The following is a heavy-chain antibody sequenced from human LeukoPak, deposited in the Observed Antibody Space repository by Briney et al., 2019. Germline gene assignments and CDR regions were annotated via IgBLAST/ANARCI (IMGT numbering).Heavy chain of an antibody. J-gene: IGHJ4*02. Sequence: GGSLRLSCAASGFSFSGYGMHWVRQAPGKGLEWVAVISYDGSDKKYGDSVKGRFTISRDNSKNTLYLQMNSLRAEDTAVYYCAKTPIVGATKGGLDYWGQGTLVTVSS. D-gene: IGHD1-26*01. CDR3: AKTPIVGATKGGLDY. CDR1: GFSFSGYG. CDR2: ISYDGSDK. V-gene: IGHV3-30*18.